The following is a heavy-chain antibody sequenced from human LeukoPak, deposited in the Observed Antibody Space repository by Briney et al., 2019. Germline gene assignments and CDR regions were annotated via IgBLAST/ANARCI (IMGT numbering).Heavy chain of an antibody. CDR2: INHSGST. D-gene: IGHD6-13*01. CDR3: ARLSSSSYYYYYYMDV. J-gene: IGHJ6*03. V-gene: IGHV4-34*01. CDR1: GVSFSGYY. Sequence: PSETLSLTCAVYGVSFSGYYWSWLRQPPGKGLEWIGEINHSGSTNYNPSLKSRVTISVDTSKNQFSLKLSSVTAADTAVYYCARLSSSSYYYYYYMDVWGKGTTVTVSS.